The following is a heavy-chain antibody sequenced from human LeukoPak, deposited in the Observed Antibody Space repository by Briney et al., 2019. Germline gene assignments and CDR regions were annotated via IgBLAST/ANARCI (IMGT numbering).Heavy chain of an antibody. D-gene: IGHD3-9*01. CDR3: ARGRYFGLYGMDV. CDR2: INHSGST. J-gene: IGHJ6*02. V-gene: IGHV4-34*01. Sequence: SETLSLTCAVYGGSFSGYYWSWIRQPPGKGLEWIGEINHSGSTNYNPSLKSRVTISVDTSKNQFSLKLSSVTAADTAVYYCARGRYFGLYGMDVWGQGTTATVSS. CDR1: GGSFSGYY.